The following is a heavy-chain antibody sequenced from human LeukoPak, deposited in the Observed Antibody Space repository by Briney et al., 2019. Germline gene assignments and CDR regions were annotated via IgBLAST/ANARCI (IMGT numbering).Heavy chain of an antibody. Sequence: SETLSLTCAVYGGSFSGYYWSWIRQPPGKGLEWIGEINHSGSTNYNPSLKSRDTISVDTSKNQFSLKLSSVTAADTAVYYCASRSLDGDYFDYWGQGTLVTVSS. CDR1: GGSFSGYY. J-gene: IGHJ4*02. CDR3: ASRSLDGDYFDY. V-gene: IGHV4-34*01. CDR2: INHSGST. D-gene: IGHD3-16*01.